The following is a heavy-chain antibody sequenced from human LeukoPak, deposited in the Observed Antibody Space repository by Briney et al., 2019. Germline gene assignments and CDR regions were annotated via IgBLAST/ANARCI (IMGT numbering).Heavy chain of an antibody. Sequence: GESLKISCAASGFTFSSYTMNWVRQAPGKGLERVSSISSDSNYIYYADSVKGRFTISRDNAWNSLYLQMNSLRAEDTAVYYCARKENILTGYYDHWGQGTLVTVSS. D-gene: IGHD3-9*01. V-gene: IGHV3-21*01. CDR2: ISSDSNYI. J-gene: IGHJ5*02. CDR3: ARKENILTGYYDH. CDR1: GFTFSSYT.